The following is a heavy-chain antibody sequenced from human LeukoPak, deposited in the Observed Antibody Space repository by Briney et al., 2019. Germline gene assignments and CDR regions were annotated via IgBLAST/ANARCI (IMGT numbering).Heavy chain of an antibody. CDR3: ARELELGGHYFDY. CDR2: IYYSGST. Sequence: SETLSLTCTVSGGSISSSSYYWGWIRQPPGKGLEWIGSIYYSGSTYYNPSLKSRVTISVDTSKNQFSLKLSSVTAADTAVYYCARELELGGHYFDYWGQGTLVTVSS. J-gene: IGHJ4*02. CDR1: GGSISSSSYY. V-gene: IGHV4-39*02. D-gene: IGHD1-7*01.